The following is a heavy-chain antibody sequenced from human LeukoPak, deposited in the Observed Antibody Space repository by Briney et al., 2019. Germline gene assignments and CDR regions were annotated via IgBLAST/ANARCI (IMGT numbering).Heavy chain of an antibody. Sequence: GASVKVSCKASGYTFTSYGISWVRQAPGQGLEWMGWISAYNGNTNYAQKLQGRVTMTTDTSTSTAYMELRSLRSDDTAVYYCARGYYDSSGYYPDNWFDPWGQGTLVTVSS. D-gene: IGHD3-22*01. CDR2: ISAYNGNT. CDR1: GYTFTSYG. CDR3: ARGYYDSSGYYPDNWFDP. J-gene: IGHJ5*02. V-gene: IGHV1-18*01.